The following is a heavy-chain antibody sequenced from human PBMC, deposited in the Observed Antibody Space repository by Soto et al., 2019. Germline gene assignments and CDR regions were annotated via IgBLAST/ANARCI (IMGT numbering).Heavy chain of an antibody. Sequence: EVQLLESGGALVQPGGSLRLSCAASGFTFNSYVMTWVRQAPGEGLEWVSSISRSGRGSAYYADSVKGRFTISRDNSENTLFLQMNNLRDEDTALYYCARGRYLDSSDDWVANLPFDHWGLGTLVTVSS. J-gene: IGHJ4*02. V-gene: IGHV3-23*01. CDR1: GFTFNSYV. D-gene: IGHD3-22*01. CDR3: ARGRYLDSSDDWVANLPFDH. CDR2: ISRSGRGSA.